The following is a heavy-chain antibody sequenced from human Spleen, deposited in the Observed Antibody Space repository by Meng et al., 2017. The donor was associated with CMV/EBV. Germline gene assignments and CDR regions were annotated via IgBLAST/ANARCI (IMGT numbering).Heavy chain of an antibody. CDR3: ARQININWFDP. J-gene: IGHJ5*02. Sequence: GSLRLSCAVYGGSFSGYYWSWIRQPPGKGLEWIGEINYSGSTNYNPSLKSRVTISVDTSKNQFSLKLSSVTAADTAVYYCARQININWFDPWGQGTLVTVSS. CDR2: INYSGST. V-gene: IGHV4-34*01. CDR1: GGSFSGYY.